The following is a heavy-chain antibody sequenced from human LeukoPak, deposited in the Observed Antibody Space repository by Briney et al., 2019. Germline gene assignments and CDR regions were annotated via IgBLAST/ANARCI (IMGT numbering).Heavy chain of an antibody. V-gene: IGHV4-38-2*01. CDR2: IHHSGST. D-gene: IGHD6-6*01. Sequence: PSETLSLTCAVSGYSISSGYYWGWIRQPPGKGLEWIGSIHHSGSTYYNPSLKSRVTISVDTSKNQFSLKLSSVTAADTAVYYCARLLPDSSSCFDYWGQGTLVTVSS. J-gene: IGHJ4*02. CDR1: GYSISSGYY. CDR3: ARLLPDSSSCFDY.